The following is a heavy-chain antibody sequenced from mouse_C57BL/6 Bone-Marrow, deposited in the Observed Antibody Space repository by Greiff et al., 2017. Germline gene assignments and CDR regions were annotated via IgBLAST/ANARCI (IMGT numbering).Heavy chain of an antibody. CDR1: GYTFTDYY. V-gene: IGHV1-76*01. J-gene: IGHJ2*01. D-gene: IGHD1-1*01. CDR2: IYPGSGNT. CDR3: ARFGYYVSSYVFDY. Sequence: QVQLQQSGAELVRPGASVKLSCKASGYTFTDYYINWVKQRPGQGLEWIARIYPGSGNTYYNEKFKGKATLTAEKSSSTAYMQLSSLTSEDSAVYFCARFGYYVSSYVFDYWGQGTTLTVSS.